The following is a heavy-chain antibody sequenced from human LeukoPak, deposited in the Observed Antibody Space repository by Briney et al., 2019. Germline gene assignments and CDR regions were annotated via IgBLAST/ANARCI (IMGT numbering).Heavy chain of an antibody. D-gene: IGHD3-22*01. CDR3: ARGALRTVVVGTRYYFYMDV. CDR2: IYHSGST. Sequence: SGTLSLTCAVSGGSISSSNWWSWVRQPPGKGLEWIGEIYHSGSTNYNPSLKSRVTISVDKSKNQFSLKLSSVTAAGTAVYYCARGALRTVVVGTRYYFYMDVWGKGTAVTVSS. V-gene: IGHV4-4*02. CDR1: GGSISSSNW. J-gene: IGHJ6*03.